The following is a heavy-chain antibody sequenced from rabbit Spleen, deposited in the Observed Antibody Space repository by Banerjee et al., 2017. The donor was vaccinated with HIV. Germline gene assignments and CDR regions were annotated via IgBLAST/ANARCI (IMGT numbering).Heavy chain of an antibody. CDR3: ARDLPGIIGWNFNL. D-gene: IGHD1-1*01. Sequence: QEQLEESGGDLVKPGASLTLTCTASGFSFSSSDYMCWVRQAPGKGLEWIACINAVTGKAVYASWAKGRFTFSKTSSTTVTLQMTSLTAADTATYFCARDLPGIIGWNFNLWGPGTLVTVS. J-gene: IGHJ4*01. V-gene: IGHV1S45*01. CDR1: GFSFSSSDY. CDR2: INAVTGKA.